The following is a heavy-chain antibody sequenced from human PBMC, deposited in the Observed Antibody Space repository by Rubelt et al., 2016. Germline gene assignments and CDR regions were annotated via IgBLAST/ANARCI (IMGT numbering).Heavy chain of an antibody. J-gene: IGHJ4*02. CDR3: AIINCSSTSCYFDY. CDR1: GGSISSSSYY. Sequence: QLQLQESGPGLVKPSETLSLTCTVSGGSISSSSYYWGWIRQPPGKGLEWIGSIYYSGSTYYNPSLKGRVTISVDTSKNQFSLKLSSVTAADTAVYYRAIINCSSTSCYFDYWGQGTLVTVSS. CDR2: IYYSGST. D-gene: IGHD2-2*01. V-gene: IGHV4-39*01.